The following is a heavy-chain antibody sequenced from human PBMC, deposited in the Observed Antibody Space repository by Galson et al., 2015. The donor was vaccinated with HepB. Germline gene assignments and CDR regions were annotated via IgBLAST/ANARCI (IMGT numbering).Heavy chain of an antibody. Sequence: CKASGYTFTGYYMHWVRQAPGQGLEWMGWINPNSGGTNYAQKFQGRVTMTRDTSISTAYMELSRLRSDDTAVYYCARPYYGDDPYYFDYWGQGTLVTVSS. CDR1: GYTFTGYY. CDR3: ARPYYGDDPYYFDY. CDR2: INPNSGGT. D-gene: IGHD4-17*01. V-gene: IGHV1-2*02. J-gene: IGHJ4*02.